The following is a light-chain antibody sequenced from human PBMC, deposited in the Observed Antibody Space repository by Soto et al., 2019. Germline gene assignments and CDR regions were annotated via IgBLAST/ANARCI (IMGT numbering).Light chain of an antibody. J-gene: IGKJ1*01. Sequence: DIPMTQSPATLSASVGDRVTITCRASQSISSWLAWYQQKPGRAPNLLIYDASSLESGVPSRFSGSGSGTEFTLTISSLQPDDSATYYCQQYNSYSTFGQGTKVDIK. CDR1: QSISSW. CDR3: QQYNSYST. CDR2: DAS. V-gene: IGKV1-5*01.